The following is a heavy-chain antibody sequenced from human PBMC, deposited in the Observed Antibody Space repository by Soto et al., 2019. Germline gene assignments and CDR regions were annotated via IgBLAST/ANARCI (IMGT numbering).Heavy chain of an antibody. D-gene: IGHD3-3*01. CDR1: GGTFSSYA. Sequence: GASVKVSCKASGGTFSSYAISWVRQAPGQGLEWMGGIIPIFGTANYAQKFQGRVTITADESTSTAYMELSSLRSEDTAVYYCARDSGLYDFWSGYYSYWGQGTLVTVSS. CDR3: ARDSGLYDFWSGYYSY. CDR2: IIPIFGTA. V-gene: IGHV1-69*13. J-gene: IGHJ4*02.